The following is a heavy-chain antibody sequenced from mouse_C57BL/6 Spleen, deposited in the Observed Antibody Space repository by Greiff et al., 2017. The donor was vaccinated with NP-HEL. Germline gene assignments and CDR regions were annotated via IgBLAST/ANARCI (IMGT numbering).Heavy chain of an antibody. CDR2: IHPYSGST. D-gene: IGHD2-4*01. CDR3: AGSEGYDSPYYFDD. J-gene: IGHJ2*01. V-gene: IGHV1-64*01. CDR1: GYTFTSYW. Sequence: VQLQQPGAELVKPGASVKLSCKASGYTFTSYWMHWVKQRPGQGLEWIGMIHPYSGSTNYNEKFKSKATLTVDKSSSTAYMQLSSLTSGRSAVDDCAGSEGYDSPYYFDDWGEGTTLTVSS.